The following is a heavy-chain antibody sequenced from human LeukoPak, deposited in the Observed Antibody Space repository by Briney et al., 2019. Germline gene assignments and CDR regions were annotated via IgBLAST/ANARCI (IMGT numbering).Heavy chain of an antibody. CDR2: ISWNSGSI. CDR3: AKSPTRQYSGGWYYFDY. Sequence: GGSLRLSCAASGFTFSSYWMHWVRQAPGKGLVWVSGISWNSGSIGYADSVKGRFTISRDNAKNSLYLQMNSLRAEDTALYYCAKSPTRQYSGGWYYFDYWGQGTLVTVSS. V-gene: IGHV3-9*01. CDR1: GFTFSSYW. J-gene: IGHJ4*02. D-gene: IGHD6-19*01.